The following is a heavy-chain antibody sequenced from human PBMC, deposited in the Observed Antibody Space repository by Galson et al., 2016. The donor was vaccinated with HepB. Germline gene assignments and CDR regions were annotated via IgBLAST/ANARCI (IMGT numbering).Heavy chain of an antibody. D-gene: IGHD3-3*01. J-gene: IGHJ6*02. Sequence: SLRLSCAASGFTFSSYPMSWVRQAPGKGLEWVSGISGSGGSTYYADSVKGRFTISRDNSKNTLYLQMNSPRAEDTAVYYCAKEGTIFGAVPYGMDVWGQGTTVTVSS. CDR3: AKEGTIFGAVPYGMDV. CDR1: GFTFSSYP. V-gene: IGHV3-23*01. CDR2: ISGSGGST.